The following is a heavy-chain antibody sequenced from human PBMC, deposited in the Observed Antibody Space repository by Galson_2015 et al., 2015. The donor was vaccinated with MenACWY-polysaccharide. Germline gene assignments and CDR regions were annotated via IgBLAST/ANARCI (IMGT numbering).Heavy chain of an antibody. V-gene: IGHV3-74*01. CDR1: GFTFSSYW. J-gene: IGHJ5*02. Sequence: SLRLSCAASGFTFSSYWMHWVRQAPGKGLVWVSRTNGDGGATDYADSVKGRFTISRDNAKNTLYLQMNSLRAEDTAVYYCARAGAKYCRGGHCFFNWFDPWGQGTLVTVSS. CDR3: ARAGAKYCRGGHCFFNWFDP. CDR2: TNGDGGAT. D-gene: IGHD2-15*01.